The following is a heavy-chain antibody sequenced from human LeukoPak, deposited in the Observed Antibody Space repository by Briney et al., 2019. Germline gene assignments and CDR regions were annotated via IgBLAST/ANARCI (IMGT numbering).Heavy chain of an antibody. CDR1: GGSISSSSYY. Sequence: SETLSLTCTVSGGSISSSSYYWGWIRQPPGKGLEWIGSIYYSGSTYYNPSLKSRVTISVDTSKNQFSLKLSSVTAADTAVYYCAREYGDGYNYEGGFDYWGQGTLVTVSS. D-gene: IGHD5-24*01. CDR3: AREYGDGYNYEGGFDY. J-gene: IGHJ4*02. CDR2: IYYSGST. V-gene: IGHV4-39*07.